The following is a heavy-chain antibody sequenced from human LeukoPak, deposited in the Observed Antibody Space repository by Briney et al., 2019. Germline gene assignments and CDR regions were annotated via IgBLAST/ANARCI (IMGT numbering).Heavy chain of an antibody. CDR1: GGSISSSSYY. D-gene: IGHD2-2*01. CDR3: ARDQAHIVVVPAALVGGFDP. J-gene: IGHJ5*02. CDR2: IYYSGST. V-gene: IGHV4-39*07. Sequence: SETLSLTCTVSGGSISSSSYYWGWIRQPPGKGLEWIGSIYYSGSTYYNPSLKSRVTISVDTSKNQFSLKLSSVTAADTAVYYCARDQAHIVVVPAALVGGFDPWGQGTLVTVSS.